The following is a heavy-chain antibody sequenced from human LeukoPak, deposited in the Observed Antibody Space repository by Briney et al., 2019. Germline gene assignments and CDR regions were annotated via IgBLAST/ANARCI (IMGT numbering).Heavy chain of an antibody. V-gene: IGHV4-38-2*02. Sequence: SETLSLTCTVSGYSISSGYYWGWIRQAPGRGLEWIGNMYHSGTTHYNPFLKSRVIMSVDTSKNQFSLKLSSVTAADTAVYYCARYYGSGSFDPWGQGTLVTVSS. CDR1: GYSISSGYY. CDR3: ARYYGSGSFDP. CDR2: MYHSGTT. D-gene: IGHD3-10*01. J-gene: IGHJ5*02.